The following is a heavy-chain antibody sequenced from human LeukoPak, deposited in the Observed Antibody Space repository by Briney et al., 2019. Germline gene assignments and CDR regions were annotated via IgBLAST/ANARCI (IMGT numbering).Heavy chain of an antibody. CDR3: ARGVGSSSSNWSDP. CDR2: IDTSGKT. V-gene: IGHV4-4*07. CDR1: GGSISSQY. Sequence: SETLSLTCTVSGGSISSQYWSWIRQSPGKGLEWIGRIDTSGKTNYNPSLKSRVTISIDKSKGQFSLKVNSVTAADTAVYYCARGVGSSSSNWSDPWGQGALVTVSS. D-gene: IGHD6-13*01. J-gene: IGHJ5*02.